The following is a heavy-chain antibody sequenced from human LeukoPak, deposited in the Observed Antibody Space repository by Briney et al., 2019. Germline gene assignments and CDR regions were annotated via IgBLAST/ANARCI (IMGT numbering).Heavy chain of an antibody. J-gene: IGHJ4*02. CDR2: INWNGGST. D-gene: IGHD2-15*01. Sequence: GGSLRLSCAASGFTFDDYGMSWVRQGPGKGLEWVSGINWNGGSTGYADSVKGRFTISRDNAKNSLYLQMNSLRAEDTALYYCATDCSGGSCYPIFDYWGQGTLVTVSS. CDR3: ATDCSGGSCYPIFDY. CDR1: GFTFDDYG. V-gene: IGHV3-20*04.